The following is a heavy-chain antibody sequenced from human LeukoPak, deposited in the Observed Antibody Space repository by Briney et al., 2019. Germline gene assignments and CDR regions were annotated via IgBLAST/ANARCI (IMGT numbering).Heavy chain of an antibody. CDR3: ARGVCGVSCYEDS. CDR1: GYSFSGYY. D-gene: IGHD2-15*01. V-gene: IGHV1-2*02. J-gene: IGHJ4*02. CDR2: INPNSGGT. Sequence: GASVKVSCKASGYSFSGYYVHWVRQAPGQGPEWMGWINPNSGGTNYAQKFQGRVTMTRDTSISTAYMELSSLRSDDTAIYYCARGVCGVSCYEDSWGQGTLVTVSS.